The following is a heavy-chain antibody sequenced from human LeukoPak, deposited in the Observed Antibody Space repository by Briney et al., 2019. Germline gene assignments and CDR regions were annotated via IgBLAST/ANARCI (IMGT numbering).Heavy chain of an antibody. J-gene: IGHJ5*02. CDR2: IYSDGIST. CDR1: GFTFSSYW. Sequence: GGSLRLSCAASGFTFSSYWMHWVRQAPGKGLVWVSRIYSDGISTSYADSVKGRFTISRDNAKNSLYLQMNSLRAEDTAIYYCASSGLKSVTTHGPWGQGTLVTVSS. CDR3: ASSGLKSVTTHGP. V-gene: IGHV3-74*01. D-gene: IGHD4-17*01.